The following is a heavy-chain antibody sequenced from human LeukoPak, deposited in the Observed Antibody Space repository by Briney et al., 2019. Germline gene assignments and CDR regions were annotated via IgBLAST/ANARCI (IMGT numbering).Heavy chain of an antibody. J-gene: IGHJ5*01. D-gene: IGHD3-10*01. CDR1: RFTFSSYN. Sequence: GGPLTLSCAASRFTFSSYNMHWLPHAPGKGGDWVSYISSSGSSRTYAASVKGRFTIYRDNVKNSLYLQMNSLRAEDTAVYYCVRRKANSDGEFDFWGQGTLVTVSS. CDR3: VRRKANSDGEFDF. CDR2: ISSSGSSR. V-gene: IGHV3-48*04.